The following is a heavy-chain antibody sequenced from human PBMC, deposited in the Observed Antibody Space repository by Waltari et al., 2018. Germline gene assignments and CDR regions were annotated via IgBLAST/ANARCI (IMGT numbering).Heavy chain of an antibody. J-gene: IGHJ5*02. D-gene: IGHD3-16*02. CDR2: IYYSGST. V-gene: IGHV4-59*11. Sequence: QVQLQESGPGLVKPSETLSLTCTVSGGSISSHYWSWIRAPPGKGLEWIGYIYYSGSTNYNPSLKSRVTISVDTSKNQFSLKLSSVTAADTAVYYCARGGSYRGDWFDPWGQGTLVTVSS. CDR3: ARGGSYRGDWFDP. CDR1: GGSISSHY.